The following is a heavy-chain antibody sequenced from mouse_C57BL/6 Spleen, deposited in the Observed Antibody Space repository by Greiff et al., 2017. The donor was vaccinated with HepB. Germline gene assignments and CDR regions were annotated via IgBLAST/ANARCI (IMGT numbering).Heavy chain of an antibody. V-gene: IGHV3-6*01. CDR2: ISYDGSN. Sequence: EVKLEESGPGLVKPSQSLSLTCSVTGYSITSGYYWNWIRQFPGNKLEWMGYISYDGSNNYNPSLKNRISITRDTSKNQFFLKLNSVTTEDTATYYCAREDNWHAMDYWGQGTSVTVSS. CDR1: GYSITSGYY. CDR3: AREDNWHAMDY. D-gene: IGHD4-1*01. J-gene: IGHJ4*01.